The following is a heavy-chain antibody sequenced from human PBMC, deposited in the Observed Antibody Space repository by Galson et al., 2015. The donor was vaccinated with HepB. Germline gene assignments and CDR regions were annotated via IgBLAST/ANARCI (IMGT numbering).Heavy chain of an antibody. CDR2: IKQDGSEK. D-gene: IGHD4-23*01. CDR1: GFTFSSYW. CDR3: ARVASDSGGNSVFAFDY. J-gene: IGHJ4*02. Sequence: SLRLSCAASGFTFSSYWMSWVRQAPGKGLEWVANIKQDGSEKYYVDSVKGRFTISRDTAKNSLYLQMNSLRAEDTAVYSCARVASDSGGNSVFAFDYWGQGTLVTVSS. V-gene: IGHV3-7*03.